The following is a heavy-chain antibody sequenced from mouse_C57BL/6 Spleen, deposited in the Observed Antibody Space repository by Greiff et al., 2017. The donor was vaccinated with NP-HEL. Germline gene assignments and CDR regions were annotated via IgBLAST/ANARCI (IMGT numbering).Heavy chain of an antibody. D-gene: IGHD2-1*01. Sequence: VQLQQSGPELVKPGASVKISCKASGYTFTDYYMNWVKQSHGKSLEWIGDINPNNGGTSYNQKFKGKATLTVDKSSSTAYMELRSLTSEDSAVYYCARWGMGYGNGAMDYWGQGTSVTVSS. CDR3: ARWGMGYGNGAMDY. V-gene: IGHV1-26*01. CDR1: GYTFTDYY. J-gene: IGHJ4*01. CDR2: INPNNGGT.